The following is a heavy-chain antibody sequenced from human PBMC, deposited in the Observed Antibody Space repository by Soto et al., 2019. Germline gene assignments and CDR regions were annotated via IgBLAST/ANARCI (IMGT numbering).Heavy chain of an antibody. V-gene: IGHV1-69*01. Sequence: QVQLVQSGAEVKKPGSSVKVSCKASGGTFSSYAISRVRQAPGQGLEWMGGIIPIFGTANYAQKFQGRVTINADDSTSTAYMEVRSQRSEDTAVYYCARGSANPEDIVVVVAASHYYCCCGMDVWGQGTTVTVSS. J-gene: IGHJ6*02. CDR2: IIPIFGTA. D-gene: IGHD2-15*01. CDR1: GGTFSSYA. CDR3: ARGSANPEDIVVVVAASHYYCCCGMDV.